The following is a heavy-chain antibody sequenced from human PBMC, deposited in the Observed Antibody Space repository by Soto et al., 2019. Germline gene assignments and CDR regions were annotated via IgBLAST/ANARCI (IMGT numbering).Heavy chain of an antibody. J-gene: IGHJ6*02. CDR3: ERDLTGYSYGYPYYYYYGMDV. V-gene: IGHV4-59*01. Sequence: SETLSLTCTVSGGSISSYYWSWIRQPPGKGLEWIGYIYYSGSTNYNPSLKSRVTISVDTSKNQFSLKLSSVTAADTAVYYCERDLTGYSYGYPYYYYYGMDVWGQGTTVT. D-gene: IGHD5-18*01. CDR1: GGSISSYY. CDR2: IYYSGST.